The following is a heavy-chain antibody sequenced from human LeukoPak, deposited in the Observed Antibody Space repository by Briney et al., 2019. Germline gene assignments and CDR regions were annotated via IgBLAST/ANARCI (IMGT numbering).Heavy chain of an antibody. CDR1: GFTFSNYW. J-gene: IGHJ4*02. V-gene: IGHV3-74*01. D-gene: IGHD6-13*01. CDR2: INNDGSGT. CDR3: VKAAAAGTPFFDS. Sequence: GGSLRLSCAASGFTFSNYWMHWVRQAPGKGLVWVSRINNDGSGTSYADSVKGRFTISRDNAKNKVDLQMNSLRGEDTAVYYCVKAAAAGTPFFDSWGQGSLVTVSS.